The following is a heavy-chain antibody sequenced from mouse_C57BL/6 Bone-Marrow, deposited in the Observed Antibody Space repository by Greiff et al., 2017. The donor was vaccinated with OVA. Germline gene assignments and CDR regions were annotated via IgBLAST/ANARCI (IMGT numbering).Heavy chain of an antibody. D-gene: IGHD2-4*01. CDR1: GYTFTSYW. CDR3: ARFYYDYDRGFAY. CDR2: IDPSDSYT. J-gene: IGHJ3*01. V-gene: IGHV1-59*01. Sequence: QVQLQQPGAELVRPGTSVKLSCKASGYTFTSYWMHWVKQRPGQGLEWIGVIDPSDSYTNYNQKFKGKATLTVDTSSSTAYMQLSSLTSEDSAVYYCARFYYDYDRGFAYWGQGTLVTVSA.